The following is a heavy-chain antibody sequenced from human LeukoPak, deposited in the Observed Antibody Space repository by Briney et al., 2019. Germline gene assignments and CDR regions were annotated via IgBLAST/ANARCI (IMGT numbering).Heavy chain of an antibody. Sequence: VASVKVSCKASGGTFSSYAISWVRQAPGQGLGWMGRIIPILGIANYAQKFQGRVTITADKSTSTAYMELSSLRSEDTAVYYCARDLRRGSSSPRGNAFDIWGQGTMVTVSS. CDR3: ARDLRRGSSSPRGNAFDI. V-gene: IGHV1-69*04. D-gene: IGHD6-6*01. J-gene: IGHJ3*02. CDR1: GGTFSSYA. CDR2: IIPILGIA.